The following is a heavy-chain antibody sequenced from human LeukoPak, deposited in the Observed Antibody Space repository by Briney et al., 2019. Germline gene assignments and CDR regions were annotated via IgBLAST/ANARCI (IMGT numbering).Heavy chain of an antibody. CDR2: INAGNGNT. Sequence: ASVKASCKASGYTFTSYAMHWVRQAPGQRLEWMGWINAGNGNTKYSQKFQGRVTITRDTSASTAYMELSSLRSEDTAVYYCARDPGYSYGPYYFDYWGQGTLVTVSS. V-gene: IGHV1-3*01. CDR1: GYTFTSYA. J-gene: IGHJ4*02. CDR3: ARDPGYSYGPYYFDY. D-gene: IGHD5-18*01.